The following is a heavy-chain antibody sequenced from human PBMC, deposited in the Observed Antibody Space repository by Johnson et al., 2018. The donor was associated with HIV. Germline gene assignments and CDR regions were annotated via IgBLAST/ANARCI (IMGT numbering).Heavy chain of an antibody. Sequence: VQLLESGGGVVQPGRSLRLSCAASGFTFSSYDIHWVRQATGKGLEWVSAIGTAGDTYYADSVKGRFTISRDNSKNTLYLQMNSLRAEDTAVYYCAKEGRDCTGGVCYSLAFDIWGQGTMVTVSS. J-gene: IGHJ3*02. D-gene: IGHD2-8*02. V-gene: IGHV3-13*01. CDR3: AKEGRDCTGGVCYSLAFDI. CDR2: IGTAGDT. CDR1: GFTFSSYD.